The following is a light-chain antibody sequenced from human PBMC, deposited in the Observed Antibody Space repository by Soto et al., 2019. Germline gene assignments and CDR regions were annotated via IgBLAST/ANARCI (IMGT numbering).Light chain of an antibody. V-gene: IGKV1-5*03. CDR1: QSISSW. J-gene: IGKJ1*01. Sequence: DIQMTQSPSTLSASVGDRVTITCRASQSISSWLAWYQQKPGKAPKLLIYKASSLESGVPSRFSGSGSGTEFTLNISRLQPDDFATYYCQQYNSLWTFCQGTPVDIX. CDR2: KAS. CDR3: QQYNSLWT.